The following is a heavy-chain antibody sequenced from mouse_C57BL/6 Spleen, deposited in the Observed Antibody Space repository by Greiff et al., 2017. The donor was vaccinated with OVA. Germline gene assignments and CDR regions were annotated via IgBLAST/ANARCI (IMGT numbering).Heavy chain of an antibody. D-gene: IGHD2-4*01. Sequence: EVQRVESGPGMVKPSQSLSLTCTVTGYSITSGYDWHWIRHFPGNKLEWMGYISYSGSTNYNPSLKSRISITHDTSKNHFFLKLNSVTTEDTATYYCARAGDYDGYFDYWGQGTTLTVSS. J-gene: IGHJ2*01. V-gene: IGHV3-1*01. CDR3: ARAGDYDGYFDY. CDR1: GYSITSGYD. CDR2: ISYSGST.